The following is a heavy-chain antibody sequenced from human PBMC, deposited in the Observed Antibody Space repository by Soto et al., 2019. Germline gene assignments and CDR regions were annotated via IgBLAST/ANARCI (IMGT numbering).Heavy chain of an antibody. V-gene: IGHV1-3*01. Sequence: QVKFMQSGAEVKKPGASVKVSCKASGYTFNSHAIHWVRQAPGQRPEWLGWINAGNGNTYYSEKFGGRVTFTRDTAATTVNMELTSLTSEDTAIYYCGRDQSGIGYYVDWFDPWGQGTLVTVSS. J-gene: IGHJ5*02. CDR1: GYTFNSHA. CDR3: GRDQSGIGYYVDWFDP. D-gene: IGHD3-10*02. CDR2: INAGNGNT.